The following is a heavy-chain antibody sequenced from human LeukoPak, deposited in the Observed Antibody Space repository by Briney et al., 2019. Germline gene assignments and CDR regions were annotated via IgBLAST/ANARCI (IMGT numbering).Heavy chain of an antibody. CDR1: GYTFTSYY. V-gene: IGHV1-46*03. J-gene: IGHJ6*03. Sequence: ASVKVSCKASGYTFTSYYMHWVRQAPGQGLEWMGIINPSGGSTSYAQKFQGRVTMTRDTSTSTVYMELSSLRSEDTAVYYCTSPPYDYVWGSYRYKVHMDVWGKGTTVTVSS. D-gene: IGHD3-16*02. CDR3: TSPPYDYVWGSYRYKVHMDV. CDR2: INPSGGST.